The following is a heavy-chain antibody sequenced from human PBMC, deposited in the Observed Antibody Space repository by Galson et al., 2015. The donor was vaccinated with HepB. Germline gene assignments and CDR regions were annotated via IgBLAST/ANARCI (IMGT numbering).Heavy chain of an antibody. CDR1: GFTFSSYA. V-gene: IGHV3-30*04. J-gene: IGHJ1*01. CDR3: ARPKSPDVVTDIVVVVAANRGRSAEYFQH. CDR2: ISYDGSNK. D-gene: IGHD2-15*01. Sequence: SLRLSCAASGFTFSSYAMHWVRQAPGKGLEWVAVISYDGSNKYYADSVKGRFTISRDNSKNTLYLQMNSLRAEDTAVYYCARPKSPDVVTDIVVVVAANRGRSAEYFQHWGQGTLVTVSS.